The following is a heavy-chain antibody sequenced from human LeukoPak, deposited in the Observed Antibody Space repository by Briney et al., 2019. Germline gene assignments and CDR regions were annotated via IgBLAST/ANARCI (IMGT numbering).Heavy chain of an antibody. Sequence: GESLKISCKGSGYSFTTYWIGWVRQMPGKGLEWMAIIYPGDSDTRYSPSFQGQVTASADKSVSTAYLQWSSLKAADTAMYYCARGSSSSLEYFDYWGQGTLVTVSS. V-gene: IGHV5-51*01. CDR1: GYSFTTYW. J-gene: IGHJ4*02. CDR3: ARGSSSSLEYFDY. D-gene: IGHD6-6*01. CDR2: IYPGDSDT.